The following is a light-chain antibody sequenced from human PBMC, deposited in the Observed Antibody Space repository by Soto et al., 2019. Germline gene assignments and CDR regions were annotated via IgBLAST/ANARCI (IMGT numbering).Light chain of an antibody. J-gene: IGLJ2*01. CDR1: SXDVGAYNY. V-gene: IGLV2-14*01. Sequence: QSALTXPASXXXXXGQSITISCTGTSXDVGAYNYVSWYQQHPDKAPKLLIFEVTNRPSGVSGRFSGSKSGITASLSISGLQPEDEADYYCTSYSSSSPVLFGGGTKVTVL. CDR2: EVT. CDR3: TSYSSSSPVL.